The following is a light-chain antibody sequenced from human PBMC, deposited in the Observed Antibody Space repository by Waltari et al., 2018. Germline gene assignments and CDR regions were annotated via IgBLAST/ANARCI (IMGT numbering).Light chain of an antibody. CDR3: QQYGSSPWT. Sequence: EIVLTQSPGTLSLSPGERATLSCWARQIVTSNYLGWYQQKPGQAPRLLIYGASSRATGIPDRFSGSGSGTGFTLTISRLEPEDFAVYYCQQYGSSPWTFGQGTKVEIK. J-gene: IGKJ1*01. CDR2: GAS. V-gene: IGKV3-20*01. CDR1: QIVTSNY.